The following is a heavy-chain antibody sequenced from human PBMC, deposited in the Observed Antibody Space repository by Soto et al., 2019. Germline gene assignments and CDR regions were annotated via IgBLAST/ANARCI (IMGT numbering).Heavy chain of an antibody. Sequence: SETLSLTCTVSGGSISSYYWSWIRQPPGKGLEWIGYIYYSGSTNYNPSLKSRVTISVDTSKNQFSLKLSSVTAADTAVYYCARVETLLWFGESLWYFDYWGQRTLVTVSS. J-gene: IGHJ4*02. CDR2: IYYSGST. CDR1: GGSISSYY. D-gene: IGHD3-10*01. V-gene: IGHV4-59*01. CDR3: ARVETLLWFGESLWYFDY.